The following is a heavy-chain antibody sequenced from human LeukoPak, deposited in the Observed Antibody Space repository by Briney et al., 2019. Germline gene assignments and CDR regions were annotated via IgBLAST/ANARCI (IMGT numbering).Heavy chain of an antibody. Sequence: GESLKISCKGSGYSFTSYWIGWVRQMPGKGLEWIGIIYPGDSDTRYSPSFQGQVTISADKSISTAYLQWSSLKASDTAMYYCARLALHDYGDYVADYWGQGTLVTVSS. CDR3: ARLALHDYGDYVADY. J-gene: IGHJ4*02. D-gene: IGHD4-17*01. V-gene: IGHV5-51*01. CDR2: IYPGDSDT. CDR1: GYSFTSYW.